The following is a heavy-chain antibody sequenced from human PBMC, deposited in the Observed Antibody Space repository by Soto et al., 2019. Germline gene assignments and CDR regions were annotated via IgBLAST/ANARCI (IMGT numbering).Heavy chain of an antibody. D-gene: IGHD2-2*01. V-gene: IGHV3-21*01. J-gene: IGHJ4*02. CDR3: AREDSIIIPAVSDF. CDR1: GFYFNNYG. Sequence: GGSLRLSCAVSGFYFNNYGINWVRQAPGKGLEWVSSVSKSDYTYYSDSVKGRFTISRDNAKNSVSLQMNSLRAEDTAVYYCAREDSIIIPAVSDFWGQGTLVTVSS. CDR2: VSKSDYT.